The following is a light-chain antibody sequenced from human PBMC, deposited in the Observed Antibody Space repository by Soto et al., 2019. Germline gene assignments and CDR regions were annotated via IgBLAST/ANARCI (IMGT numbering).Light chain of an antibody. Sequence: IQMTQSPSTLSASVGDRVAITCRASQSIGIWLAWYQKKPGKAPRFLIYKASTLQTGVPSRFSGSGSGTEFTLTISSLQPDDFASYYCQQYNDYSWTFGQRTKVEIK. CDR3: QQYNDYSWT. CDR1: QSIGIW. J-gene: IGKJ1*01. V-gene: IGKV1-5*03. CDR2: KAS.